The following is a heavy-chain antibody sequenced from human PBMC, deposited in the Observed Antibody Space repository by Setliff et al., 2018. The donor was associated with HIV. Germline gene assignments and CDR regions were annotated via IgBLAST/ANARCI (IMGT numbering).Heavy chain of an antibody. J-gene: IGHJ4*02. CDR3: SRWGGRQVGAPDY. D-gene: IGHD1-26*01. CDR1: GFSFRSYA. CDR2: ISGSGDIT. Sequence: GGSLRLSCAASGFSFRSYAVSWVRQAPGKGLEWVSVISGSGDITYYRESVKGRFTVSRDNSNNTVYLQMNSLQTEDTAVYYCSRWGGRQVGAPDYWGQGTLVTVSS. V-gene: IGHV3-23*01.